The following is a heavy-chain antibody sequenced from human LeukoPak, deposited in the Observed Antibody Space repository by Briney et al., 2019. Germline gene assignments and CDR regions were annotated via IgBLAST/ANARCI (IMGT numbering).Heavy chain of an antibody. CDR3: ARDSRVRFLEWLVNWFDP. CDR2: INPNSGGT. V-gene: IGHV1-2*02. Sequence: ASVKVCCKASGYTFTGYYMHWVPQAPGQGLEWMGWINPNSGGTNYAQKFQGRVTMTRDTSISTAYMELSRLRSDDTAVYYCARDSRVRFLEWLVNWFDPWGQGTLVTVSS. D-gene: IGHD3-3*01. J-gene: IGHJ5*02. CDR1: GYTFTGYY.